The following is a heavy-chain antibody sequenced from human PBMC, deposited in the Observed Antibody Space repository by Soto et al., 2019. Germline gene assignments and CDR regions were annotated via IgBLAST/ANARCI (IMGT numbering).Heavy chain of an antibody. J-gene: IGHJ4*02. CDR3: ASVNYYGSGSYDY. CDR1: GGSFSGYY. D-gene: IGHD3-10*01. CDR2: INHSGST. Sequence: QVQLQQWGAGLLKPSETLSLTCAVYGGSFSGYYWSWIRQPPGKGLEWIGEINHSGSTNYNPSLKSRVXXSXDXXKNQFSLTLSSVTAADTAVYYCASVNYYGSGSYDYWGQGTLVTVSS. V-gene: IGHV4-34*01.